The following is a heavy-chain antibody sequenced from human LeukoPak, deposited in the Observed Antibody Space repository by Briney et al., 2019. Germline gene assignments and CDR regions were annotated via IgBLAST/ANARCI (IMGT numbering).Heavy chain of an antibody. CDR3: ATSDYGGLDY. CDR2: ISSSSSYI. Sequence: GGSLRLSCTASGFTFGDYAMTWVRQAPGKGLEWVSFISSSSSYIYYADSVKGRFTISRDNANNSLFLQMNSLRAEDTSVYYCATSDYGGLDYWGQGTLVTVSS. V-gene: IGHV3-21*01. CDR1: GFTFGDYA. J-gene: IGHJ4*02. D-gene: IGHD4-23*01.